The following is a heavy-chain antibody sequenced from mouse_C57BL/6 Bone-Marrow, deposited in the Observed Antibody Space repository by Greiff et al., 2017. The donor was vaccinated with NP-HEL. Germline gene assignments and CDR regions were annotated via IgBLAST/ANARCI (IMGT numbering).Heavy chain of an antibody. V-gene: IGHV1-39*01. D-gene: IGHD1-1*01. CDR1: GYSFTDYN. Sequence: EVKLMESGPELVKPGASVKISCKASGYSFTDYNMNWVKQSNGKSLEWIGVINPNYGTTSYNQKFKGKATLTVDQSSSTAYMQLNSLTSEDSAVYYCARITTVVAPYAMDYWGQGTSVTVSS. J-gene: IGHJ4*01. CDR3: ARITTVVAPYAMDY. CDR2: INPNYGTT.